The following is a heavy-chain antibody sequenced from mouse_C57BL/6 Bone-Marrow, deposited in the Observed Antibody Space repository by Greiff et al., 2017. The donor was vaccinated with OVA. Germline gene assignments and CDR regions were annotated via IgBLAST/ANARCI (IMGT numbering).Heavy chain of an antibody. V-gene: IGHV14-4*01. CDR1: GFNIKDDY. D-gene: IGHD2-1*01. CDR2: IDPENGDT. Sequence: VQLQQSGAELVRPGASVELSCTASGFNIKDDYMHWVKQRPEQGLEWIGWIDPENGDTEYASKFQGKATITADTSSNTAYLQLSSLTSEDTSCYYCTSYGTFDYWGQGTTLTVSS. CDR3: TSYGTFDY. J-gene: IGHJ2*01.